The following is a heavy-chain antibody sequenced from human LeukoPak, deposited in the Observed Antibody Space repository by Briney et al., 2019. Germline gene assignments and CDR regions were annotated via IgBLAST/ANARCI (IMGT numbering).Heavy chain of an antibody. CDR1: GGSFSGYY. J-gene: IGHJ4*02. CDR3: ARAYRVVPAAMDTFDY. V-gene: IGHV4-34*01. Sequence: SETLSLTCAVYGGSFSGYYWSWLRQPPGKGLEWLGEINHSGSTNYNPSLKSRVTISVDTFKNQFSLKLSSVTAADTAVYYCARAYRVVPAAMDTFDYWGQGTLVTVSS. CDR2: INHSGST. D-gene: IGHD2-2*01.